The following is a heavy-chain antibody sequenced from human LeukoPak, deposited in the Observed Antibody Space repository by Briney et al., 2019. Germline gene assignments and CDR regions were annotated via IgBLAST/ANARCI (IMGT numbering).Heavy chain of an antibody. CDR1: GDSVSSNSAA. V-gene: IGHV6-1*01. D-gene: IGHD3-16*01. CDR2: TYYRSKWSN. Sequence: SQTLSLTCAISGDSVSSNSAAWNWIRQSPSRGLEWLGRTYYRSKWSNNYAVSVKSRITINSDTSKNQFALQLNSVTPEDAAVYYCARDYPQNGGELRFDHWGQGTLVTVSS. CDR3: ARDYPQNGGELRFDH. J-gene: IGHJ4*02.